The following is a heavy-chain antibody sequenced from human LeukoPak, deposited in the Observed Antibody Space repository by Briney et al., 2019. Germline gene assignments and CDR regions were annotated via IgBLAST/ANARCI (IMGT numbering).Heavy chain of an antibody. CDR1: GGSFSGYY. V-gene: IGHV4-34*01. CDR2: INHSGST. J-gene: IGHJ4*02. D-gene: IGHD3-10*01. Sequence: PSETLSLTCAVYGGSFSGYYWSWIRQPPGKGLEWIGEINHSGSTNYNPSLKSRVTISVDTSKNQFSLKLSSVTAADTVVYYCARGRNSYGSGSYYNYPLDYWGQGTLVTVSS. CDR3: ARGRNSYGSGSYYNYPLDY.